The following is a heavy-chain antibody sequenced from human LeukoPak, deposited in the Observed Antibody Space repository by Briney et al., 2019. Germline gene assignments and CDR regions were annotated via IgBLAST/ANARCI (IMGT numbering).Heavy chain of an antibody. Sequence: RGASVKVSCKASGYTFNHYDFNWVRQAPGQGLEWMGWMNPKSGTRVYAQKFQGRVTMTSDSYINTAYMELTSLTSDDTAVYYCAKGLRSDFWGQGTLVIVSS. V-gene: IGHV1-8*01. D-gene: IGHD3-16*02. CDR1: GYTFNHYD. CDR2: MNPKSGTR. J-gene: IGHJ4*02. CDR3: AKGLRSDF.